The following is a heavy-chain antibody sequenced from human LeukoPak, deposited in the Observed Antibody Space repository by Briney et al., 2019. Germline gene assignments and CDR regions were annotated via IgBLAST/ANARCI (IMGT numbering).Heavy chain of an antibody. J-gene: IGHJ4*02. CDR1: GFTVSSRY. V-gene: IGHV3-53*01. CDR2: IYSGGST. CDR3: AKDNRRHYTSGPNPDSLH. D-gene: IGHD6-19*01. Sequence: PGGSLRLSCAASGFTVSSRYMNWVRQAPGKGLEWVSVIYSGGSTYYADSVEGRFTISRDNAKNSLYLQMNSLRVEDTAFYYCAKDNRRHYTSGPNPDSLHWGQGALVTVSS.